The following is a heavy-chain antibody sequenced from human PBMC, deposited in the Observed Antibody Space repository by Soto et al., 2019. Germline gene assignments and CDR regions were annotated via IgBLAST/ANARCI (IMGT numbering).Heavy chain of an antibody. CDR1: GFTFNNYA. V-gene: IGHV3-23*01. D-gene: IGHD6-13*01. CDR3: AKDPVAAAGINYFDY. J-gene: IGHJ4*02. CDR2: IGGSGGST. Sequence: GGSLRLSCAASGFTFNNYAMSWVRQAPGKGLEWVSTIGGSGGSTYYADSVKGRFTISRDNSKNTLFLQMNSLRAEDTAVYYCAKDPVAAAGINYFDYWGQGTLVTVSS.